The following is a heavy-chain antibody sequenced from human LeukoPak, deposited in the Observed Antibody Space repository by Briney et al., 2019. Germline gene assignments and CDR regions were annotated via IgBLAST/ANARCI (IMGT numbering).Heavy chain of an antibody. V-gene: IGHV3-48*02. J-gene: IGHJ3*02. D-gene: IGHD1-26*01. CDR1: GFTFSSSN. CDR3: ARGGGRSYSVAFDI. CDR2: ISGTSTAI. Sequence: GGSLRLSCAASGFTFSSSNMHWVRQAPGKGLEWVSFISGTSTAIYYADSVKGRFTISRDIARKSLYLQMNSLRDEDTAVYYCARGGGRSYSVAFDIWGQGTVVTVSS.